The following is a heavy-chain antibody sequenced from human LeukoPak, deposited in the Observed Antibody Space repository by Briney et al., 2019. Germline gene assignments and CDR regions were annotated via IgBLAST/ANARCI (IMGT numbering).Heavy chain of an antibody. D-gene: IGHD2-21*02. CDR3: ARTALAYCGGDCYLGY. CDR1: GFTFSSYS. CDR2: ISSSSTI. V-gene: IGHV3-48*04. J-gene: IGHJ4*02. Sequence: GGSLRLSCAASGFTFSSYSMNWVRQAPGKGLEWVSYISSSSTIYYADSVKGRFTISRDNAKNSLYLQMNSLRAEDTAVYYCARTALAYCGGDCYLGYWGQGTLVTVSS.